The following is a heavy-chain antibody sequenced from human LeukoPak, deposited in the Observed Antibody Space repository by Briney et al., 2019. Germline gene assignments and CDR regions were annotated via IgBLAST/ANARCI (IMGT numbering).Heavy chain of an antibody. D-gene: IGHD2-21*01. CDR2: INPSGGST. J-gene: IGHJ4*02. V-gene: IGHV1-46*01. Sequence: ASVKVSCKASGYTFTRYHMHWLRQAPGQGLEWMGLINPSGGSTNYAQKFQGRVTMTRDTSTSTVYMELSGLTSEDTAIYYCARDFCGGDSCYSTFDFWGQGTLVTVSS. CDR3: ARDFCGGDSCYSTFDF. CDR1: GYTFTRYH.